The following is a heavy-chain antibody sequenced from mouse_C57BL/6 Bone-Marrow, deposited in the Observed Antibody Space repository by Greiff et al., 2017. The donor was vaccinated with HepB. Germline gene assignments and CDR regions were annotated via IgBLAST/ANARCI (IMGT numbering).Heavy chain of an antibody. V-gene: IGHV3-5*01. CDR1: GISITTGIYR. J-gene: IGHJ2*01. CDR3: ALDAPPTVVSFDY. CDR2: IYYSGTI. Sequence: EVQGVESGPGLVKPSQTVFLTCTVTGISITTGIYRWSWIRKFPGNKLEWIGYIYYSGTITYNPSLTSRPTITSDTPKNQFFLEMNSLNAEDTATYYCALDAPPTVVSFDYWGQGTTLTVSS. D-gene: IGHD1-1*01.